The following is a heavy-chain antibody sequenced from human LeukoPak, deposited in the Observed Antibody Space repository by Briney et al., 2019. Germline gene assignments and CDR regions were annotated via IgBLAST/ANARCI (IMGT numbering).Heavy chain of an antibody. V-gene: IGHV5-51*01. Sequence: GESLKSSCKGSGYSFTSYWIGWVRQMPGKGLGWMGIISTGDSDNRYSPYLQGQVTIAADKSISNASLQWRSLKASDTAMYYSAGLYYFWSGYPYYFDYWGQGTLVTVSS. J-gene: IGHJ4*02. CDR2: ISTGDSDN. CDR1: GYSFTSYW. D-gene: IGHD3-3*01. CDR3: AGLYYFWSGYPYYFDY.